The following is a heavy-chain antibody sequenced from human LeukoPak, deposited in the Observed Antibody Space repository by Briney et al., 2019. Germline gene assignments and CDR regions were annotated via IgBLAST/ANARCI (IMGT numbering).Heavy chain of an antibody. CDR3: ARDEVYGEQYYFDY. D-gene: IGHD4/OR15-4a*01. V-gene: IGHV3-21*01. J-gene: IGHJ4*02. CDR2: ISSSSTYI. CDR1: GXTFSTYT. Sequence: PGGSLRLSCAASGXTFSTYTMNWVRQAPGKGLEWVSSISSSSTYIYYADSVKGRFTISRDNAKNSLYLQMNSLRAEDTAAYYCARDEVYGEQYYFDYWGQGTLVTVSS.